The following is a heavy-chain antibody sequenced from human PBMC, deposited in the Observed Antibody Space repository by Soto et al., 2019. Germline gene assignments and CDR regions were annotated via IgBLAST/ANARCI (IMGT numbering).Heavy chain of an antibody. CDR2: INPSGGST. CDR3: ARAVDIVVVPAAQGAEAFDI. D-gene: IGHD2-2*01. J-gene: IGHJ3*02. Sequence: ASVKVSCKASGYTFTSYYMHWVRQAPGQGLEWMGIINPSGGSTSYAQKFQGRATMTRDTSTSTVYMELSSLRSEDTAVYYCARAVDIVVVPAAQGAEAFDIWGQGTMVTVSS. V-gene: IGHV1-46*01. CDR1: GYTFTSYY.